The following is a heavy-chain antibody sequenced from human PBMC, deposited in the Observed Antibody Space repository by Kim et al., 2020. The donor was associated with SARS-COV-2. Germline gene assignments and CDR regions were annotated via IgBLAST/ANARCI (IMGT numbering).Heavy chain of an antibody. V-gene: IGHV3-53*01. J-gene: IGHJ4*02. Sequence: YVDSVNGRFTISRDNSKNTLWLQMNSLRAEDTAVYYCVGLCADNCYSGVYWGQGTLVTVSS. CDR3: VGLCADNCYSGVY. D-gene: IGHD2-21*01.